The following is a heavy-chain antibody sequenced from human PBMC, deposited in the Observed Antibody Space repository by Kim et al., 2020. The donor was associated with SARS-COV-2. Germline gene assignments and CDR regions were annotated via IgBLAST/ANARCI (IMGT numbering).Heavy chain of an antibody. CDR1: EFAFSASW. CDR2: INNDGTTT. CDR3: AYLPRDLLVADTKDWFDP. J-gene: IGHJ5*02. D-gene: IGHD6-19*01. Sequence: GGSLRLSCAASEFAFSASWMHWVRQVPGEGLVWVSHINNDGTTTTYADAVKGRFTISRDNAKRTLYLQMNNLRVEDTAVYFCAYLPRDLLVADTKDWFDPWGQGTLVIVSS. V-gene: IGHV3-74*03.